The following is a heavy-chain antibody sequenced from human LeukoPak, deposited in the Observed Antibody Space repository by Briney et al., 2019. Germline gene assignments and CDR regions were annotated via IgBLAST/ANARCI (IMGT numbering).Heavy chain of an antibody. CDR3: ARAPGGYWFDP. J-gene: IGHJ5*02. Sequence: PGGSLRLSCAASGFAFRNYGIHWVRQAPGRGLEWVAVVSSDGGTLYYADSVRGRFSISRDNAKNSLYLQMNSLRAEDTAVYYCARAPGGYWFDPWGQGTLVTVSS. CDR2: VSSDGGTL. D-gene: IGHD1-1*01. CDR1: GFAFRNYG. V-gene: IGHV3-30*03.